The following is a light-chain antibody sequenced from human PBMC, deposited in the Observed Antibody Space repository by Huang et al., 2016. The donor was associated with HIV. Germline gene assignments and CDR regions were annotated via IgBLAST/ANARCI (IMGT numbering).Light chain of an antibody. CDR3: QQRSNWPPAT. V-gene: IGKV3-11*01. CDR2: DAS. J-gene: IGKJ1*01. Sequence: EIVLTQSPAILSLSPGERATLSCRASQSVTSYLAWYQQKPGQAPRLLIYDASTRATGIPARFSGSGAGTDFTLIISSLEPEDFAVYYCQQRSNWPPATFGQGTKVEIK. CDR1: QSVTSY.